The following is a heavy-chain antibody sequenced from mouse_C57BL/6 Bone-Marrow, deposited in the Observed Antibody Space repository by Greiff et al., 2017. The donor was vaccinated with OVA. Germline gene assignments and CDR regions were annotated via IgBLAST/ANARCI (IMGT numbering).Heavy chain of an antibody. J-gene: IGHJ2*01. CDR3: ARWGGRDYVDY. CDR2: IDPSDSET. D-gene: IGHD1-1*01. Sequence: QVQLQQPGAELVRPGSSVKLSCKASGYTFTSYWMHWVKQRPIQGLEWIGNIDPSDSETHYNQKFKDKATLTVDKSSSTAYMQLSSLTSEDSAVYYCARWGGRDYVDYWGQGTTLTVSS. CDR1: GYTFTSYW. V-gene: IGHV1-52*01.